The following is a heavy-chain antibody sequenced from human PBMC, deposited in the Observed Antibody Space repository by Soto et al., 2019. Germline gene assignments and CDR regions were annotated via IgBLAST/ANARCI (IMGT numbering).Heavy chain of an antibody. CDR1: GFTFENYA. CDR2: ISGSGGTT. Sequence: GSLRLSCVASGFTFENYAMSWVRQAPGKGLEWVSAISGSGGTTYYPDSVKGRFTISRDNSKNTVYLQMNDLRVEDAAEYFCAKDSWAIFGVPAGEYYAMDVWGQGTTVTVSS. V-gene: IGHV3-23*01. D-gene: IGHD3-3*01. J-gene: IGHJ6*02. CDR3: AKDSWAIFGVPAGEYYAMDV.